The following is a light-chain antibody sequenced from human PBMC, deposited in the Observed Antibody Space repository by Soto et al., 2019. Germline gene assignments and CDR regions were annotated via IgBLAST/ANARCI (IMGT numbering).Light chain of an antibody. CDR1: QDISNY. J-gene: IGKJ3*01. V-gene: IGKV1-33*01. Sequence: IPMTQSPSSLSASVVDRVTITCQASQDISNYLNWYQQKPGKAPKLLIYDASNLETGVPSRFSGSGSGTDFTFTISSLQPEDIATYYCQQYDNLPREFTFGPGTKVDIK. CDR3: QQYDNLPREFT. CDR2: DAS.